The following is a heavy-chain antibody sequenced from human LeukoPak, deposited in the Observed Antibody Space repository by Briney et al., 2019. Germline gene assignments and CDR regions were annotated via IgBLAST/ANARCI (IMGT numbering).Heavy chain of an antibody. J-gene: IGHJ4*02. CDR2: IYYSGST. V-gene: IGHV4-59*01. CDR1: GGSISSYY. D-gene: IGHD1-1*01. Sequence: PSETLSLTCTVSGGSISSYYWSWIRQPPGKGLEWIGYIYYSGSTNYNPSLKSRVTISVDTSKNQFSLMLSSVTAADTAVYYCSRGTSPLEGVDYWGQGTLVTVSS. CDR3: SRGTSPLEGVDY.